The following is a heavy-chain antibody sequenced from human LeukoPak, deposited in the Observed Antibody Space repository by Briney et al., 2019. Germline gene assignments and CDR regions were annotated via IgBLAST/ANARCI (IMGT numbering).Heavy chain of an antibody. CDR1: GYAFTSYY. CDR2: INPSGGST. V-gene: IGHV1-46*01. CDR3: ARDLYSYGYGDDY. J-gene: IGHJ4*02. D-gene: IGHD5-18*01. Sequence: ASVKVSCKASGYAFTSYYMHWVRQAPGQGLEWMGIINPSGGSTSYAQKFQGRVTMTRDTSTGTVYMELSSLRSEDTAVYYCARDLYSYGYGDDYWGQGTLVTVSS.